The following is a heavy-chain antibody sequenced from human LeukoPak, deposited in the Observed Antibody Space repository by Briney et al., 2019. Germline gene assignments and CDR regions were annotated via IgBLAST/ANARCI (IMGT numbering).Heavy chain of an antibody. J-gene: IGHJ3*02. Sequence: PGGSLRLSCAASGFTFSSYGMHWVRQAPGKGLEWVSEIYSGGSTYYAASVKGRFSISRDTSKNTVYLQMNSLRAEDTAVYYCARELREHGAFDIWGQGTMVTVSS. D-gene: IGHD1-26*01. CDR1: GFTFSSYG. CDR3: ARELREHGAFDI. CDR2: IYSGGST. V-gene: IGHV3-NL1*01.